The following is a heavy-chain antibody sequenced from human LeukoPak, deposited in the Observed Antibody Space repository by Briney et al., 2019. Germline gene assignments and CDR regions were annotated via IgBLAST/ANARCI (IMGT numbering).Heavy chain of an antibody. CDR3: VRDSGSHDVFDS. J-gene: IGHJ3*01. V-gene: IGHV4-39*02. CDR2: INYSGSP. D-gene: IGHD1-26*01. Sequence: SETLSLTCIVSGDSPSSSSSYWGWTRQSPGKGLEWIGSINYSGSPYYNPSRRSRVTLSMGTSNNQFSLIVRSVTAADTAVYYCVRDSGSHDVFDSWGQGTMVTVSS. CDR1: GDSPSSSSSY.